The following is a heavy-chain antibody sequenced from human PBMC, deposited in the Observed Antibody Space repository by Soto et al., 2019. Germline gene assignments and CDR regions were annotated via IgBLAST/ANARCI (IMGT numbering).Heavy chain of an antibody. V-gene: IGHV4-34*01. Sequence: QVQLQQWGAGLLRPSETLSLTCGVSGGSFSGYYWSWIRQPPGKGLEWIGEINHSGSINYNPSLKSRVTISVHTSKNQFSLKLSSVTAADTAVYYCARGRITIIRGVVANDYWGQGTLVTVSS. CDR1: GGSFSGYY. D-gene: IGHD3-10*01. CDR2: INHSGSI. J-gene: IGHJ4*02. CDR3: ARGRITIIRGVVANDY.